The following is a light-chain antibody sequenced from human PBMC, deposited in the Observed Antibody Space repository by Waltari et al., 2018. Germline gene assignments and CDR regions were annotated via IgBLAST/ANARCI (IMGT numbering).Light chain of an antibody. V-gene: IGKV3-20*01. J-gene: IGKJ1*01. CDR2: GAS. CDR3: QQYVRLPAT. Sequence: EIVLTTSPGSLFSSPGERVTPSCRASQSVSRSLAGYQQKPGQAPRLLIFGASNRATGIPDRFSGSGSETDFSLTISRLEPEDFAVYYCQQYVRLPATFGRGTKVEIK. CDR1: QSVSRS.